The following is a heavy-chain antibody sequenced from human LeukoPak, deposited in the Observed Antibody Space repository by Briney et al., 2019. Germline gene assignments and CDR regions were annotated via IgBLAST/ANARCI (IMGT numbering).Heavy chain of an antibody. J-gene: IGHJ4*02. CDR1: GFTFSSNA. V-gene: IGHV3-23*01. D-gene: IGHD6-13*01. CDR3: AKDHSSWILHN. Sequence: GASLRLSCAASGFTFSSNAMSWVRQAPGKGLEWVSAISTGGGSTYYADYVKGRFTISRDNPNNTLYLQMNSLRAEDTAVYYCAKDHSSWILHNWGQGTLVTVSS. CDR2: ISTGGGST.